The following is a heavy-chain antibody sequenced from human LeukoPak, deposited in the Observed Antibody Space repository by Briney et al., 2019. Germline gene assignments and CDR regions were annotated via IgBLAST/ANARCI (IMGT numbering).Heavy chain of an antibody. CDR2: IRSDGSNK. CDR1: GFTFSTYG. CDR3: AKCQGGVAAAFDY. V-gene: IGHV3-30*02. D-gene: IGHD3-16*01. J-gene: IGHJ4*02. Sequence: PGGSLRLSCAASGFTFSTYGLHWVRQAPGKGLEWVAFIRSDGSNKFYADSVKGRFTISRDNTKNTLYLQMNSLRVEDTAVYYRAKCQGGVAAAFDYWGQGTLVTVSS.